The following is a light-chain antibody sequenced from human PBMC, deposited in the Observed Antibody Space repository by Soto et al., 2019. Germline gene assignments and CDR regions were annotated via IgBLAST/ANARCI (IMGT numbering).Light chain of an antibody. Sequence: EIVLTQSPGTLSLSPGERATLSCRASQSVGRNYLAWYQQKPGQAPRLLIYVASSRATGIPDRFSGSGSGTDFTLTISRLEPEDFAVYYCQQYASSPLTFGGGTEVEIK. CDR2: VAS. CDR3: QQYASSPLT. V-gene: IGKV3-20*01. CDR1: QSVGRNY. J-gene: IGKJ4*01.